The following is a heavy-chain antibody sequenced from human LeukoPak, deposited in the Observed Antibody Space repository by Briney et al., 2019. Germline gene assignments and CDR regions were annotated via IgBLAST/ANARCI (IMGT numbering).Heavy chain of an antibody. CDR2: IIPIFGTA. J-gene: IGHJ4*02. CDR1: GGTFSSYA. CDR3: ARDRRERGYSYGSYY. Sequence: SVKVSCKASGGTFSSYAISWVRQAPGQGLEWMGGIIPIFGTANYAQKFQGRVTITADESTSTAYMELSSLRSEDTVVYYCARDRRERGYSYGSYYWGRGTLVTVSS. D-gene: IGHD5-18*01. V-gene: IGHV1-69*13.